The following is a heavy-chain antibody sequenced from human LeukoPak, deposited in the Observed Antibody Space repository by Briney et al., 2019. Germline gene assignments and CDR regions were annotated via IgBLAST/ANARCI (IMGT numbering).Heavy chain of an antibody. CDR3: ARDGTSTDDY. Sequence: ASVKVSCKASGGTFSSYAISWVRQAPGQGLEWMGWISGNSDNPNYGQKFQGRFTVTTDSSTSTAYMELRNLRFDDTAVYYCARDGTSTDDYWGQGTLVTVSS. CDR1: GGTFSSYA. D-gene: IGHD2-2*01. V-gene: IGHV1-18*01. CDR2: ISGNSDNP. J-gene: IGHJ4*02.